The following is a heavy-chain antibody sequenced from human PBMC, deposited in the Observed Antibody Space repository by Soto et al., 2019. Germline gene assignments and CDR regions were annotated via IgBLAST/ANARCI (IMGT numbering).Heavy chain of an antibody. D-gene: IGHD3-22*01. V-gene: IGHV4-34*01. Sequence: QVQLQQWGAGLLKPSETLSLTCAVYGGSFSGYYWCWIRQPPGKGLEWIGEINHSGSTNYNPSLKSRLTLSVDESKNQFCLKLSSVTAADTAVYYCARARWLWENYYGMDVWGQGTTVTVSS. CDR3: ARARWLWENYYGMDV. CDR1: GGSFSGYY. J-gene: IGHJ6*02. CDR2: INHSGST.